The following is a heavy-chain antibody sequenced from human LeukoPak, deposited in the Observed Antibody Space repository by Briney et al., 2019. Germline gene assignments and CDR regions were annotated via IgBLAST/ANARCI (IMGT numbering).Heavy chain of an antibody. J-gene: IGHJ4*02. D-gene: IGHD4-17*01. V-gene: IGHV3-21*01. CDR2: ISSGGTYK. CDR3: ACADRDAYGQFDY. CDR1: GFTFSTYG. Sequence: GGSLRLSCAASGFTFSTYGMNWVRQAPGKGLEWVSAISSGGTYKYYSDSVKGRFTISRDYARNSLDLQMNSLRPEDTAIYYCACADRDAYGQFDYWGQGTLVTVSS.